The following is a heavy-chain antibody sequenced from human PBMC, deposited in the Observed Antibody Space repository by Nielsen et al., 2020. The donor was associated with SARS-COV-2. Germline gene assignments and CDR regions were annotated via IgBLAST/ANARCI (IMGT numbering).Heavy chain of an antibody. J-gene: IGHJ4*02. CDR3: ARRYCSSTSCLGAFDY. CDR1: GYTFTSYG. CDR2: ISAYNGNT. D-gene: IGHD2-2*01. V-gene: IGHV1-18*01. Sequence: ASVKVSCKASGYTFTSYGISWVRQAPGQGLEWMGWISAYNGNTNYAQKLQGRVTMNTDTSTSTDYMELRSLRSDDTAVYYCARRYCSSTSCLGAFDYWGQGTLVTVSS.